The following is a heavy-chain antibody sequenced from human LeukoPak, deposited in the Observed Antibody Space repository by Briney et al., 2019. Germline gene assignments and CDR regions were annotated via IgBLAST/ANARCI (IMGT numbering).Heavy chain of an antibody. Sequence: PGGSLRLSCAASGFTFSSFGMHWVRQAPGKGLEWVSSISSSSSYIYYADSVKGRFTISRDNAKNSLYLQMNSLRAEDTAVYYCARDALAAGYRLEWYYFDYWGQGTLVTVSS. CDR3: ARDALAAGYRLEWYYFDY. V-gene: IGHV3-21*01. D-gene: IGHD2-2*01. CDR2: ISSSSSYI. J-gene: IGHJ4*02. CDR1: GFTFSSFG.